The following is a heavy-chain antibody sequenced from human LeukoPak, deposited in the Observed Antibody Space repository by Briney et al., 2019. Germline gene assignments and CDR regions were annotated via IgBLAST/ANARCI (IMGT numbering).Heavy chain of an antibody. J-gene: IGHJ4*02. D-gene: IGHD1-26*01. Sequence: GGSLRLSCAASGFTFSDYSMNWVRQAPGKGLEWVSSISRSSRHVYYAGSVKGRFTIYRDNAKNSLYLQMNSLRAEDTAVYYCARDGKGGGSYSWGQGTLVTVSS. CDR1: GFTFSDYS. V-gene: IGHV3-21*01. CDR2: ISRSSRHV. CDR3: ARDGKGGGSYS.